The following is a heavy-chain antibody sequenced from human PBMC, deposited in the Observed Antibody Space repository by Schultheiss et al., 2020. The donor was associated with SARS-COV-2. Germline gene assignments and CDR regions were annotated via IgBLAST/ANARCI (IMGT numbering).Heavy chain of an antibody. D-gene: IGHD3-22*01. CDR3: ARPYYDSSDEGPY. J-gene: IGHJ4*02. CDR2: IYTSGST. Sequence: SETLSLTCTVSGGSISSSSYYWSWIRQPAGKGLEWIGRIYTSGSTYYNPSLKSRVTISVDTSKNQFSLKLSSVTAADTAVYYCARPYYDSSDEGPYWGQGTLVTVSS. CDR1: GGSISSSSYY. V-gene: IGHV4-61*02.